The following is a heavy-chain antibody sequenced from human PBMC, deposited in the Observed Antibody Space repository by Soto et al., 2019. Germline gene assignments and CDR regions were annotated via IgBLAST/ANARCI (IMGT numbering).Heavy chain of an antibody. CDR3: ARDPSVANYWYFDL. D-gene: IGHD2-15*01. Sequence: QVQLQESGPGLVKPSQTLSLTCTVSGGSMSSGGNYWSWIRQHPGKGLEWIGYIYYSGSTYYNPSLKSRVTISVDTSKNQFSVKLSSVTAADTAVYYCARDPSVANYWYFDLWGRGTLVTVSS. CDR2: IYYSGST. V-gene: IGHV4-31*03. J-gene: IGHJ2*01. CDR1: GGSMSSGGNY.